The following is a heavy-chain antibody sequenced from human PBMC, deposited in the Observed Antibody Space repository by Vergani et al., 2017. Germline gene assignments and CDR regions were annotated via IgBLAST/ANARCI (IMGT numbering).Heavy chain of an antibody. V-gene: IGHV1-8*02. J-gene: IGHJ4*02. Sequence: QVQLVQSGAEVKKPGSSVKVSCKASGGTFSSYAISWVRQATGQGLEWMGWMNPNSGNTGYAQKFQGRVTMTRNTSISTAYMELSSLRSEDTAVYYCARGGAWITMIDDYWGQGTLVTVSS. CDR3: ARGGAWITMIDDY. CDR1: GGTFSSYA. D-gene: IGHD3-22*01. CDR2: MNPNSGNT.